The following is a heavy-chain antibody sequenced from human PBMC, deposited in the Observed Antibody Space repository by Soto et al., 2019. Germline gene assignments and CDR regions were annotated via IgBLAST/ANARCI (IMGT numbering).Heavy chain of an antibody. CDR1: GFTFSIYA. V-gene: IGHV3-64D*06. CDR3: VKGEYYYDSSGYYPFDY. CDR2: ISTNGGST. J-gene: IGHJ4*02. D-gene: IGHD3-22*01. Sequence: PGRSLRLSCSASGFTFSIYAMHWVRQAPGKGLEYVSSISTNGGSTDYADSVKGRFTISRDNSKNTVYLQMSSLRVEDTAVYYCVKGEYYYDSSGYYPFDYWGQGTLVTVSS.